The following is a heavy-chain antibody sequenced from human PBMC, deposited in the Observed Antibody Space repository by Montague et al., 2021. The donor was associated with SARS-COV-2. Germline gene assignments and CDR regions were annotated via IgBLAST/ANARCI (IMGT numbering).Heavy chain of an antibody. CDR1: GGSFSGYY. V-gene: IGHV4-34*01. D-gene: IGHD4-17*01. J-gene: IGHJ6*02. CDR3: ARGRTVTTFYYYYYYGMDV. CDR2: INHSGST. Sequence: SETLPLTCAVYGGSFSGYYWSWIRQPPGKGLEWIGEINHSGSTNXNPSLKSRVTISVDTSKNQFSLKLSSVTAADTAVYYCARGRTVTTFYYYYYYGMDVWGQGTTVTVSS.